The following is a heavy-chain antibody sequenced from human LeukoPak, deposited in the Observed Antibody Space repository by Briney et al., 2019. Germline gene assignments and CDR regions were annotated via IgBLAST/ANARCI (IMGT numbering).Heavy chain of an antibody. V-gene: IGHV4-59*08. J-gene: IGHJ5*02. D-gene: IGHD2-2*01. Sequence: SETLSLTCTGSSFSISSYYWGWIRPAPGQGLEWFGNIYYRGSTYYHPSLKRRVTISVDTSKNQFSLKLSSVTAADKAVYYCARTTEDCSSTSCYQYWFVPWGHGALVTVSS. CDR2: IYYRGST. CDR1: SFSISSYY. CDR3: ARTTEDCSSTSCYQYWFVP.